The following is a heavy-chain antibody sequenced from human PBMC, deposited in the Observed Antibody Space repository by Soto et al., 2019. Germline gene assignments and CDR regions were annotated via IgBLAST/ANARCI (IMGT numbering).Heavy chain of an antibody. CDR2: INHSGST. V-gene: IGHV4-34*01. CDR1: GGSFSGYY. D-gene: IGHD3-10*01. Sequence: SETLSLTCAVYGGSFSGYYWSWIRQPPGKGLEWIGEINHSGSTNYNPSLKSRVTISVDTSKNQFSPKLSSVTAADTAVYYCARGITMVRGVIDYWGQGTLVTVSS. CDR3: ARGITMVRGVIDY. J-gene: IGHJ4*02.